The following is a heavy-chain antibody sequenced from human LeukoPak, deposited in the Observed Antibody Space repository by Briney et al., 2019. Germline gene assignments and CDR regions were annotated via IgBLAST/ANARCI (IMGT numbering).Heavy chain of an antibody. CDR2: INHSGST. Sequence: PSETLSLTCAVYGGSFSGYYWSWIRQPPGKGLEWIGEINHSGSTNYNPSLKSRVTISVDTSKNQFSLKLSSVTAADTAVYYCARASLGYEAAFDIWGQGTMVTVSS. CDR3: ARASLGYEAAFDI. CDR1: GGSFSGYY. D-gene: IGHD6-13*01. V-gene: IGHV4-34*01. J-gene: IGHJ3*02.